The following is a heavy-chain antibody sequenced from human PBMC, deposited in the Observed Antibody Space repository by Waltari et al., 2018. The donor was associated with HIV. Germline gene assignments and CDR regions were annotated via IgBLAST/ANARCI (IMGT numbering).Heavy chain of an antibody. CDR2: IWYDGNNK. CDR1: GFTFRSSG. V-gene: IGHV3-33*01. Sequence: QEQLVESGGGVVQPGRSLRLSCAASGFTFRSSGLHWVRQAPGKGLEWVAVIWYDGNNKYYADSVKGRFTISRDNSKNTLYLQMNSLRAEDTAVYHCARDYVEAVHYGMDVWGQGTMVTVSS. J-gene: IGHJ6*02. CDR3: ARDYVEAVHYGMDV. D-gene: IGHD2-21*01.